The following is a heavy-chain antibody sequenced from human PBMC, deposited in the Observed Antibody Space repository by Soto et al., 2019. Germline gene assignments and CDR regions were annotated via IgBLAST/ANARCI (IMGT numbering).Heavy chain of an antibody. CDR3: ARVLCISTTCYDLFDY. J-gene: IGHJ4*02. D-gene: IGHD2-2*01. CDR1: GDSISSYY. CDR2: IHHSGST. Sequence: PSETLSLTCTVSGDSISSYYWSWIRQPPGKGVEWVGYIHHSGSTNYSPPLKSRVTISLDTSKNRFSLKLSSVTAADTAVYYCARVLCISTTCYDLFDYWGQGILVTVSS. V-gene: IGHV4-59*01.